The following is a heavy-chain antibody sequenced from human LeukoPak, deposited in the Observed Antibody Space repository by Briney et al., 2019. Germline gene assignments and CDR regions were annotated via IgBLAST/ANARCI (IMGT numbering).Heavy chain of an antibody. D-gene: IGHD1-26*01. CDR3: ARLYSGSRTNIDY. J-gene: IGHJ4*02. Sequence: PGGSPRLSCAASGFTFSDYYMSWIRQAPGKGLEWVSYISSSGSTIYYADSVKGRFTISRDNAKNSLYLQMNSLRAEDTAVYYCARLYSGSRTNIDYWGQGTLVTVSS. V-gene: IGHV3-11*01. CDR1: GFTFSDYY. CDR2: ISSSGSTI.